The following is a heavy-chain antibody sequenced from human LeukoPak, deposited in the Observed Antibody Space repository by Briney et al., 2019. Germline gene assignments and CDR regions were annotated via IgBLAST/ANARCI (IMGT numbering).Heavy chain of an antibody. CDR2: ISYTGTT. CDR1: GGSVSSGSYY. Sequence: SETLSLTCTVSGGSVSSGSYYWSWIRHSPGKRLEWIGDISYTGTTNYNPSLRSRVTISVDMSKNRFSLKLSTVTAADTAVYYCARRPTGDPKFDYWGQGTLVTVSS. CDR3: ARRPTGDPKFDY. J-gene: IGHJ4*02. V-gene: IGHV4-61*01. D-gene: IGHD7-27*01.